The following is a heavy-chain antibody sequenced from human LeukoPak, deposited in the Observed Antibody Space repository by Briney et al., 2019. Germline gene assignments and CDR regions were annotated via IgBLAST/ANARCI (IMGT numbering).Heavy chain of an antibody. V-gene: IGHV3-74*01. CDR1: GFTFSSYW. CDR2: INSDGSST. Sequence: GRSLRLSCAASGFTFSSYWMHWVRHAPGKGLVWVSRINSDGSSTSYADSVKGRFTISRDNAKNTLYLQMNSLRAEDTAVYYCARGYCSSTSCPKAYYFDYWGQGTLVTVSS. CDR3: ARGYCSSTSCPKAYYFDY. D-gene: IGHD2-2*01. J-gene: IGHJ4*02.